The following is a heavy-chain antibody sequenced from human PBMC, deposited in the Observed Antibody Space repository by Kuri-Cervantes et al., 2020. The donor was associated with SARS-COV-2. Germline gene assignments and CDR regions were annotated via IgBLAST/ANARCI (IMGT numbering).Heavy chain of an antibody. Sequence: SSSSYYWGWIRQAPGKGLEWVSAISGSGGSTYYADSVKGRFTISRDNSKNTLYLQMNSLRAEDTAVYYCAKWEYQLLWPFDYWGQGTLVTVSS. CDR1: SSSSYY. D-gene: IGHD2-2*01. CDR2: ISGSGGST. CDR3: AKWEYQLLWPFDY. V-gene: IGHV3-23*01. J-gene: IGHJ4*02.